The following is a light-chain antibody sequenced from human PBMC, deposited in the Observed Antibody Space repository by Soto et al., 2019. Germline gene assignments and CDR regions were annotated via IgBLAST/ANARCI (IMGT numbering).Light chain of an antibody. CDR1: QSVSSN. J-gene: IGKJ1*01. CDR2: GAS. CDR3: QQYNTWLSWT. V-gene: IGKV3-15*01. Sequence: EIVMTQSPATLSVSPGERATLSCRASQSVSSNLAWYQQKPGQAPRLLIYGASTRATGIPARFSGSGSGTEFTLTISSLQSEDFAVYYCQQYNTWLSWTFGQGTKVEI.